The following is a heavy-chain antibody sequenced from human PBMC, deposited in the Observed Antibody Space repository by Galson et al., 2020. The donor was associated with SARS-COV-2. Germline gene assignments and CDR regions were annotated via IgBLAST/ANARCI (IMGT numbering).Heavy chain of an antibody. J-gene: IGHJ6*01. Sequence: GGSLRLSCAASGFTFSSYGMHWVRQAPGKGLEWVAVISYDGSNKYYADSVKGRFTISRDNSKNTLYLQMNSLRAEDTAVYYCAKDRIAAWMGDYYYYGRDVWGQGTTVTVSS. D-gene: IGHD6-25*01. CDR3: AKDRIAAWMGDYYYYGRDV. CDR2: ISYDGSNK. V-gene: IGHV3-30*18. CDR1: GFTFSSYG.